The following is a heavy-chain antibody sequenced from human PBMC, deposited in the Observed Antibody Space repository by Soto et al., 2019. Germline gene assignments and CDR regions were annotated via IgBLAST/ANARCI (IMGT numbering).Heavy chain of an antibody. CDR2: ISGSGGST. D-gene: IGHD4-17*01. CDR1: GFTFSSHA. V-gene: IGHV3-23*01. J-gene: IGHJ4*02. Sequence: EVQLLESGGGLVQPGGSLRLSCAASGFTFSSHAMSWVRQAPGKGLEWVSAISGSGGSTYYSASVKGRFTISRDNSKNTLYLHMTGLRAEVTAVYYCAKDRGTVTTVTLFDYWGQGTLVTVSS. CDR3: AKDRGTVTTVTLFDY.